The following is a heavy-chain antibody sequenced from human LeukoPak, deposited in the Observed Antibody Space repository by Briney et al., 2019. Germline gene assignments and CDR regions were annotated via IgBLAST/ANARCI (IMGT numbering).Heavy chain of an antibody. V-gene: IGHV1-2*02. CDR3: ARDQSLAAAGTVDY. Sequence: ASVTVAFKASGYTFTVYYMHWVRQAPGQGQEWMGWINPNRGGTNYAQKFQGRVSMTRDTSISTAYMELSRLRSDDTAVYYCARDQSLAAAGTVDYWGQGTLVTVS. J-gene: IGHJ4*02. CDR1: GYTFTVYY. D-gene: IGHD6-13*01. CDR2: INPNRGGT.